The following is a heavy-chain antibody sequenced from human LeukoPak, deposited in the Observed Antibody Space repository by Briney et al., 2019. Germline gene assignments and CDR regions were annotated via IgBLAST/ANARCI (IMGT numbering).Heavy chain of an antibody. Sequence: AGGSLRLSCAASGFTFSNYGMSWVRQAPGKGLEWVSAIGGSGSNTYYADSVKGRFTISRDKSKNSLYLQMNSLRAEDTAVYYCARGVAAAGTNDAFDIWGQGTMVTVSS. D-gene: IGHD6-13*01. CDR3: ARGVAAAGTNDAFDI. CDR1: GFTFSNYG. CDR2: IGGSGSNT. V-gene: IGHV3-23*01. J-gene: IGHJ3*02.